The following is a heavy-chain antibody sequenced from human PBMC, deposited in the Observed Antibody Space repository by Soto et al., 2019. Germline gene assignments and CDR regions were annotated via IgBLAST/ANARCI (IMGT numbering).Heavy chain of an antibody. D-gene: IGHD3-9*01. V-gene: IGHV1-18*01. Sequence: ASVKVSCKASGYTFTSYGISWVRQAPGQGLEWMGWISAYNGNTNYAQKLQGRVTMTTDTSTSTAYMELRSLRSDDTAVYYCARGSSYDILTGYPTPGAFDIWGQGTMVTVS. CDR2: ISAYNGNT. CDR3: ARGSSYDILTGYPTPGAFDI. J-gene: IGHJ3*02. CDR1: GYTFTSYG.